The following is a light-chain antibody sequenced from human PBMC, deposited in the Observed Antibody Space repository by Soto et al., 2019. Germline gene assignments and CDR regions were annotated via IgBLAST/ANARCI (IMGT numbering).Light chain of an antibody. CDR2: GAS. CDR3: QQYNNWPQT. Sequence: EIVMTQSPATLSVSPGERATLSCRASQSVSSNLAWYQQKPGQAPRLLIYGASTRATGIPARFSGSGSGTEFTLTISSLHSEDFAVYYCQQYNNWPQTFGQGTKVEIK. CDR1: QSVSSN. J-gene: IGKJ1*01. V-gene: IGKV3-15*01.